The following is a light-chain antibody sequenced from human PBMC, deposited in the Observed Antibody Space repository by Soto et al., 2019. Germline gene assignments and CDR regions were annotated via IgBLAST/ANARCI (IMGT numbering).Light chain of an antibody. Sequence: EIVMTQSPATLSVSPGERVTLSCRASQSISSNLAWYQQKPGQAPSLLMYGASTRATGIPARFSGSGSGTEFTLTISSLQSEDFAVYYCQQYNTWSSITFGQGTRLEI. V-gene: IGKV3-15*01. CDR2: GAS. CDR1: QSISSN. CDR3: QQYNTWSSIT. J-gene: IGKJ5*01.